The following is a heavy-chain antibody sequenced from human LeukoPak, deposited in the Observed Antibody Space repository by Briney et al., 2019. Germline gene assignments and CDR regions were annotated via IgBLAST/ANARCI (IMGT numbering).Heavy chain of an antibody. CDR1: GFTFRSYG. CDR3: AKDLDAYCGGDCYSLSDY. CDR2: ITYDGSNK. D-gene: IGHD2-21*02. V-gene: IGHV3-30*18. J-gene: IGHJ4*02. Sequence: PGGSLRLSCAASGFTFRSYGMHWVRQAPGKGLECVAVITYDGSNKYYADSVKGRFTISRDNSKNTLYLQMNSLRAEDTAVYYCAKDLDAYCGGDCYSLSDYWGQGTLVTVSS.